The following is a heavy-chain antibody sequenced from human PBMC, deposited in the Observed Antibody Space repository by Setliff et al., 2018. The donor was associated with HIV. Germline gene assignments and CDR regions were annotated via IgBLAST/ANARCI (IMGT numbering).Heavy chain of an antibody. Sequence: GGSLRLSCAASGFTFSSYSMNWVRQAPGKGLEWVSSISSSSSYIYYADSVKGRFTISRDNSKSTLYLQMNSLRAEDTAVYYCAKDSGYEGDHYFDYWGQGTLVTVSS. CDR2: ISSSSSYI. J-gene: IGHJ4*02. CDR3: AKDSGYEGDHYFDY. D-gene: IGHD5-12*01. V-gene: IGHV3-21*04. CDR1: GFTFSSYS.